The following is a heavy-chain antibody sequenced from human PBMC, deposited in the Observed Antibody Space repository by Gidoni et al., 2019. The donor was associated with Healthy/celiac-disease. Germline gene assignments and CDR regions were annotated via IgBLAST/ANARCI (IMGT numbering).Heavy chain of an antibody. D-gene: IGHD3-3*01. CDR3: ASMDTIFGVVTGYYYMDV. J-gene: IGHJ6*03. Sequence: EVQLVESGGGLVQPGGSLRLSCAASGFTFSSYSMNWVRQAPGKGLEWVSYISSSSSTIYYADSVKGRVTISRDNAKNSLYLQMNSLRDEDTAVYYCASMDTIFGVVTGYYYMDVWGKGTTVTVSS. CDR2: ISSSSSTI. V-gene: IGHV3-48*02. CDR1: GFTFSSYS.